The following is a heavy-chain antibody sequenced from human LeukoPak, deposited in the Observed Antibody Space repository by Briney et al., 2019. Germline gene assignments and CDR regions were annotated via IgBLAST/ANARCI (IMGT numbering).Heavy chain of an antibody. CDR2: ISAYNGNT. J-gene: IGHJ6*03. CDR3: ARNTITFGGVIVYYMDV. CDR1: GYTFTSYG. D-gene: IGHD3-16*02. V-gene: IGHV1-18*01. Sequence: ASVKVSCKASGYTFTSYGISWVRQAPGQGLEWMGWISAYNGNTNYAQKLQGRVTMTTDTSTSTAYMELRSLRSDDTAVYYCARNTITFGGVIVYYMDVWGKGTTVTVSS.